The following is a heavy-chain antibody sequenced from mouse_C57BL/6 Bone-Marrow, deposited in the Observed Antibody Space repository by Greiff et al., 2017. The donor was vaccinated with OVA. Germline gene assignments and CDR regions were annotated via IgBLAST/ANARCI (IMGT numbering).Heavy chain of an antibody. V-gene: IGHV3-6*01. D-gene: IGHD2-3*01. CDR2: ISYDGSN. CDR1: GYSITSGYY. Sequence: EVQLVESGPGLVKPSQSLSLTCSVTGYSITSGYYWNWIRQFPGNKLEWMGYISYDGSNNYNPSLKNRISITRDTSKNQFFLKLNSVTTEDTATYYCASLYDGSNWYFDVWGTGTTVTVSS. CDR3: ASLYDGSNWYFDV. J-gene: IGHJ1*03.